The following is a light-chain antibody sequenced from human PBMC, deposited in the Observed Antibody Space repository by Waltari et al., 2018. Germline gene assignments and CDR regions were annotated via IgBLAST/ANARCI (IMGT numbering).Light chain of an antibody. Sequence: QLLPTQIAFTPSLPGAPVQPPRTSDSGARNNINAGLQQPPEKGPRDLMKVNSDGSHNKGDEIPDRFSGSSSGAERYRTISSVQSEDEADYYCQTGGHGTWVFGGGTRLTVL. CDR3: QTGGHGTWV. V-gene: IGLV4-69*01. CDR1: SGARNNI. J-gene: IGLJ3*02. CDR2: VNSDGSH.